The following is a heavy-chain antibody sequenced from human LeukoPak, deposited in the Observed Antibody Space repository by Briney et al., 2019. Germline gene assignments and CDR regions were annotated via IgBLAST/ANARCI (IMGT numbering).Heavy chain of an antibody. Sequence: PGGSLRLSCAASGFTFRSYWMSWVRQAPGKGLEWVANIKQDGSEKYYVDSVKGRFTISRDNAKNSLYLQMNSLRAEDTAVYYCARDLPVNLSPRYYYYYGMDVWGQGTTVTVSS. V-gene: IGHV3-7*05. CDR2: IKQDGSEK. CDR1: GFTFRSYW. D-gene: IGHD1-14*01. CDR3: ARDLPVNLSPRYYYYYGMDV. J-gene: IGHJ6*02.